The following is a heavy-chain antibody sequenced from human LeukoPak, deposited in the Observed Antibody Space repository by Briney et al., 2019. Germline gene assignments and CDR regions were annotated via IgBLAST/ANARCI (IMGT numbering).Heavy chain of an antibody. V-gene: IGHV1-69*04. Sequence: SVKVSCKASGGTFSSYAISWVRQAPGQGLEWMGRIIPILGIANYAQKFQGRVTITADKSTSTAYMELSSLRSEDTAVYYCATVPIAAAGPFDYWGQGTLVTVSS. CDR3: ATVPIAAAGPFDY. D-gene: IGHD6-13*01. CDR1: GGTFSSYA. J-gene: IGHJ4*02. CDR2: IIPILGIA.